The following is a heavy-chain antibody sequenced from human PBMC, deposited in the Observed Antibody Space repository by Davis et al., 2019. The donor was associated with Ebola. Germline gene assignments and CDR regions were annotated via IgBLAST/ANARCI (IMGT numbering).Heavy chain of an antibody. CDR2: ISAYNGHT. CDR3: ARGRNGGWDFDY. Sequence: AASVTVSCKASAYTFTSYGISWVRQAPGQGLEWMAWISAYNGHTNYAQKFQGRLTLTTDTSTITVYMEMRSLTSDDTAEYYCARGRNGGWDFDYWGQGTRVTVSS. J-gene: IGHJ4*02. D-gene: IGHD6-19*01. CDR1: AYTFTSYG. V-gene: IGHV1-18*01.